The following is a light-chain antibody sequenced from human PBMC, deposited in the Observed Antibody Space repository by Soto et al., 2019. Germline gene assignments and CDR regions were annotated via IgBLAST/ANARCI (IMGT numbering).Light chain of an antibody. Sequence: QSALTQPPSASGSPGQSVTISCTGTNRDVGTHNYVSWYQQYPGKAPKLLIYDVVKRPSGLPHRFSGSKSGNTASLTVSGLQADYEADYYCFSYAGGSTFVFGTGAKLTVL. J-gene: IGLJ1*01. CDR3: FSYAGGSTFV. V-gene: IGLV2-8*01. CDR1: NRDVGTHNY. CDR2: DVV.